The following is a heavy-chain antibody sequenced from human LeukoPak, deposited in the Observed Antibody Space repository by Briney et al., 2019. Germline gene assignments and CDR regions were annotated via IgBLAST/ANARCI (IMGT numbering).Heavy chain of an antibody. Sequence: GGSLRLSCAASGFTFSGYWMHWVRQAPGKGLVWVSRIKSDGSSTTYADSVKGRFTISRDNAKNTLYLEMNSLRAEDTAVYYCARDGPGYSFDYWGQGTLVTVSS. CDR1: GFTFSGYW. J-gene: IGHJ4*02. V-gene: IGHV3-74*01. D-gene: IGHD5-18*01. CDR2: IKSDGSST. CDR3: ARDGPGYSFDY.